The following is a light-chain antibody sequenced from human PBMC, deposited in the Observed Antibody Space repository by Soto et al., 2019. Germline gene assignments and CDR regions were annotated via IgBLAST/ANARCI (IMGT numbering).Light chain of an antibody. J-gene: IGKJ4*01. V-gene: IGKV1-39*01. CDR2: AAS. CDR3: RQTYSTPLT. CDR1: QSISSY. Sequence: DIQMTQSPSSLSASVGDRFTITCLASQSISSYLNWYQQKPGKAPKLLIYAASSLQSGVPSRFSGSGSGTGFTLTISSLQPEDFATYYCRQTYSTPLTFGGGTKVDIK.